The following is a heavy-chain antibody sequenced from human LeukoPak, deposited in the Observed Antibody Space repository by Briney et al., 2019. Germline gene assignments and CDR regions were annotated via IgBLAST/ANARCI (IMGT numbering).Heavy chain of an antibody. J-gene: IGHJ4*02. D-gene: IGHD3-10*01. Sequence: GGSLRLSCAASGFTFSSYAIHWVRQAPGKGLEWVAVTSSDLNVKLYADSVKGRFTISRDNSRSTLYLQMNSLRPEDTAIYYCAREGYYGSGSPPSLYFDYWGQGTLVTVSS. CDR1: GFTFSSYA. CDR3: AREGYYGSGSPPSLYFDY. V-gene: IGHV3-30-3*01. CDR2: TSSDLNVK.